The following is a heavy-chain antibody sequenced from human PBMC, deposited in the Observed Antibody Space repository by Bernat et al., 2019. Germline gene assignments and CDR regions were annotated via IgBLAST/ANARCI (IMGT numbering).Heavy chain of an antibody. Sequence: EVQLVESGGGLVKPGGSLRLSCAASGFTFSNAWMNWVRQAPGKGLEWVGRIKSKTDGGTTDYAAPVKGRFTISRDNSKNTLYLQMNSLRAEDTAVYYCARDLVAARPDIGYWGQGTLVTVSS. J-gene: IGHJ4*02. V-gene: IGHV3-15*07. CDR3: ARDLVAARPDIGY. CDR1: GFTFSNAW. D-gene: IGHD6-6*01. CDR2: IKSKTDGGTT.